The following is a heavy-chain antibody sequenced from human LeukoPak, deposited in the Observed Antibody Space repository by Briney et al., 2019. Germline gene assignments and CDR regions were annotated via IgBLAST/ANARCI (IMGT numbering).Heavy chain of an antibody. CDR1: GGTFSSYA. D-gene: IGHD2-15*01. CDR2: IIPIFGTA. CDR3: ARSNVVVAGYYYYGMDV. Sequence: SVKVSCKASGGTFSSYAISWVRQAPGQGLEWMGGIIPIFGTANYAQKFQGRVTVTADESTSTAYMELSSLRSEDTAVYYCARSNVVVAGYYYYGMDVWGQGTTVTVSS. V-gene: IGHV1-69*01. J-gene: IGHJ6*02.